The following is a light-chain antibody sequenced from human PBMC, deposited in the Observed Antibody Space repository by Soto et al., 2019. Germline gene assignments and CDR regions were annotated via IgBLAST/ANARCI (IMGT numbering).Light chain of an antibody. CDR3: QHYNNLPPFT. Sequence: DIQMTQSPSSLSASVGARVTITCQASQDIRTSLSWFQQKPRSAPKLLIYGASYLETGVPSRFRGSGSGTDFTSTISSLQPEDIATYYCQHYNNLPPFTFGPGTKVDIK. J-gene: IGKJ3*01. V-gene: IGKV1-33*01. CDR1: QDIRTS. CDR2: GAS.